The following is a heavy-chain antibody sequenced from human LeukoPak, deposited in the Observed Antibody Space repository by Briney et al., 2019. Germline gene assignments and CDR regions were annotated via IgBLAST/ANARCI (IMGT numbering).Heavy chain of an antibody. CDR3: ARGRIIIPAAEPLDAFDI. V-gene: IGHV1-69*05. Sequence: SVKVSCKASGATFTTYAIIWVRQAPGQGLEWMGGIIPVFGTANYAQRFQGRVTISTDESTSTAYMELTSLRSEDTAVYYCARGRIIIPAAEPLDAFDIWGQGTMVTVSS. D-gene: IGHD2-2*01. CDR2: IIPVFGTA. J-gene: IGHJ3*02. CDR1: GATFTTYA.